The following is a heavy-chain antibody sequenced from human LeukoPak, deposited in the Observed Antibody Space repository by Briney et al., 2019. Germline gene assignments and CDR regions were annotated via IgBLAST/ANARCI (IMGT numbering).Heavy chain of an antibody. CDR2: FDPEDGET. CDR1: GYTLTELS. D-gene: IGHD2-15*01. J-gene: IGHJ6*02. CDR3: ATDLDCSGGSCYSSPLTNGMDV. Sequence: ASVKVSCKVSGYTLTELSMHWVRQAPGKWLEWMGGFDPEDGETIYAQKFQGRVTMTEDTSTDTAYMELSSLRSEDTAVYYCATDLDCSGGSCYSSPLTNGMDVWGQGTTVTVSS. V-gene: IGHV1-24*01.